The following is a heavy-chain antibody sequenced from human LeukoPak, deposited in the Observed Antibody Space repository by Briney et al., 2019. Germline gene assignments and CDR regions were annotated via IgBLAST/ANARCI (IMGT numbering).Heavy chain of an antibody. V-gene: IGHV3-66*01. CDR2: IYSGGST. Sequence: GGSLRLSCAASGFTVSSNYMSWVRQAPGKGLEWVSVIYSGGSTYYADSVKGRFTISRDNSKNTLYLQMNSLRAEDTAVYYCARGYSSRPAHFDYWGQGTLVTVSS. J-gene: IGHJ4*02. CDR1: GFTVSSNY. CDR3: ARGYSSRPAHFDY. D-gene: IGHD6-13*01.